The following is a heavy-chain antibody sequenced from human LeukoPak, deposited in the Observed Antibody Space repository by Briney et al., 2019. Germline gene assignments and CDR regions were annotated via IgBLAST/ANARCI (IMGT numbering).Heavy chain of an antibody. Sequence: SETLSLTCAVYGGSFSGYYWSWIRQPPGKGLEWIGEINHSGSTNYNPSLKSRVTISVDTSKNQFSLKLSSVTAADTAVYYCARGLRITMVRGVRKFDYWGQGTLVTVSS. J-gene: IGHJ4*02. D-gene: IGHD3-10*01. V-gene: IGHV4-34*01. CDR2: INHSGST. CDR1: GGSFSGYY. CDR3: ARGLRITMVRGVRKFDY.